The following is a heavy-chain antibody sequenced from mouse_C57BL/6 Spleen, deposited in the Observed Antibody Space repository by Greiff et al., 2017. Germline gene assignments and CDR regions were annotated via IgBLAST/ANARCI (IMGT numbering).Heavy chain of an antibody. CDR3: ASYGNFAY. D-gene: IGHD2-1*01. V-gene: IGHV1-82*01. CDR1: GYAFSSSW. J-gene: IGHJ3*01. CDR2: IYPGDGDT. Sequence: LVKPGASVKISCKASGYAFSSSWMNWVKQRPGKGLEWIGRIYPGDGDTNYNGKFKGKATLTADKSSSTAYMQLSSLTSEDSAVYFCASYGNFAYWGQGTLVTVSA.